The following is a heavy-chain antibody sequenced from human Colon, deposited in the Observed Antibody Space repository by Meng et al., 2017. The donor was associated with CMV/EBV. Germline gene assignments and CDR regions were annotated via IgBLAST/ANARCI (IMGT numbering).Heavy chain of an antibody. CDR2: IRYDGSNK. V-gene: IGHV3-30*02. CDR1: GFTFSSYG. CDR3: AKGGAAAGYYFDY. Sequence: GESLKISCGASGFTFSSYGIHWVRQAPGKGLEWAAFIRYDGSNKYYADSVKGRFTISRDNSKNTLYLQMNSLRAEDTAVYYCAKGGAAAGYYFDYWGQGTLVTVSS. J-gene: IGHJ4*02. D-gene: IGHD6-25*01.